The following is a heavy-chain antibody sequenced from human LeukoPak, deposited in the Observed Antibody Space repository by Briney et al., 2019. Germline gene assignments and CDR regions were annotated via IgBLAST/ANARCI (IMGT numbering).Heavy chain of an antibody. CDR3: ATYCTSGNCYLPTWS. Sequence: PGGSVRLFRPAAGFTSANYWMSWVSQAPAKRLEWVANIKEDGSRKEYVDSVKGRFTISRDNAKSTLYLDMSSLRVEDTAVYYCATYCTSGNCYLPTWSWGQGTLVTVSS. CDR1: GFTSANYW. D-gene: IGHD2-2*01. V-gene: IGHV3-7*05. J-gene: IGHJ5*02. CDR2: IKEDGSRK.